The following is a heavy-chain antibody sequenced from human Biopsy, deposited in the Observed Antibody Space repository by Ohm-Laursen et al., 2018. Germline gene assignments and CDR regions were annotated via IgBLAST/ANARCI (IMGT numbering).Heavy chain of an antibody. V-gene: IGHV3-23*01. CDR1: GFRFSSHT. CDR3: AKLGRMVRGVTPDDF. J-gene: IGHJ4*02. CDR2: ITPSERSA. Sequence: SLRLSCAASGFRFSSHTMSWVRQAPGKGLEWVSAITPSERSAFYASSVEGRFSVSRDNSKNILFLQMNGLRVDDTGVYYCAKLGRMVRGVTPDDFWGQGTLVIVSS. D-gene: IGHD3-10*01.